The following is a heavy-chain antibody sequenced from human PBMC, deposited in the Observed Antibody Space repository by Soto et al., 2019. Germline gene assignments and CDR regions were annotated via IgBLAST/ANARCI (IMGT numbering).Heavy chain of an antibody. CDR2: VSTNGAT. CDR3: ARADYEILTGSYAMDV. J-gene: IGHJ6*02. D-gene: IGHD3-9*01. Sequence: SETLSLTCTVSDDFISSYYWNWIRQPAGKGLEWIGRVSTNGATNYNPSLESRVTMSVDTSKNQFSLRLTSVTAADTAVYFCARADYEILTGSYAMDVWGQGTTVTVS. CDR1: DDFISSYY. V-gene: IGHV4-4*07.